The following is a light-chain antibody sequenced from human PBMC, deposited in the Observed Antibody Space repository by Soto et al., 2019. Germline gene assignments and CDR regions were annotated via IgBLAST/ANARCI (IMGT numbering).Light chain of an antibody. Sequence: DIVMTQSPDSLAVSLGERATVNCKSSQTVLSNSNNKNFLAWYQMKPGQPPKLLISWASTRESGVPDRFSGSGSGTDFSLTISRLQAEDVAVYYCQQYYSGRGFGQGTKVEIK. CDR1: QTVLSNSNNKNF. V-gene: IGKV4-1*01. J-gene: IGKJ1*01. CDR3: QQYYSGRG. CDR2: WAS.